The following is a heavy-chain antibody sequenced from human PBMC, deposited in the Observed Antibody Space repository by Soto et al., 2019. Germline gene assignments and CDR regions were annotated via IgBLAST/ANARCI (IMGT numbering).Heavy chain of an antibody. V-gene: IGHV4-39*01. CDR3: AGAQRGYSYGSDGGGFDY. J-gene: IGHJ4*02. Sequence: SETLSLTCTVSGGSISSSSYYWGWIRQPPGKGLEWIGSIYYSGSTYYNPSLKSRVTISVDTSKNQFSLKLSSVTAADTAVYYCAGAQRGYSYGSDGGGFDYWGQGTLVTVSS. D-gene: IGHD5-18*01. CDR2: IYYSGST. CDR1: GGSISSSSYY.